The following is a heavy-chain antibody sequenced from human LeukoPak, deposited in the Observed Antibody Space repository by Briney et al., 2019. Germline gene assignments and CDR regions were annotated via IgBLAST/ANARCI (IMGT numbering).Heavy chain of an antibody. J-gene: IGHJ4*02. V-gene: IGHV5-51*01. CDR3: ARMGALGNCSSTSCLNFDY. CDR1: GYSFSSYW. CDR2: IYPGDSDT. Sequence: GESLKISCKGSGYSFSSYWIGWVRQMPGKGLEWMGIIYPGDSDTRYSPSFQGQVTISADKSISTAYLQWSSLKASDTAMYYCARMGALGNCSSTSCLNFDYWGQGTLVTVSS. D-gene: IGHD2-2*01.